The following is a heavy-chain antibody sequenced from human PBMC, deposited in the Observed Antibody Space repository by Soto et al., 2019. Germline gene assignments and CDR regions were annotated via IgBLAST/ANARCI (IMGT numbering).Heavy chain of an antibody. CDR2: IYYSGRT. CDR1: GGSISSGGYY. V-gene: IGHV4-31*03. D-gene: IGHD6-6*01. J-gene: IGHJ5*02. Sequence: SETLSLTCTVSGGSISSGGYYWSWIRQHPGKGLEWIGYIYYSGRTYYNPSLHSRVSIAVDTTENQFSLKLTSVTAADTSVYYCARGYFSSSSYWLDPWGRGTLVTVYS. CDR3: ARGYFSSSSYWLDP.